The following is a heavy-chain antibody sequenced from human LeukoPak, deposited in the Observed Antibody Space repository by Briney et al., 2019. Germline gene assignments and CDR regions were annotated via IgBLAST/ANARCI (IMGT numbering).Heavy chain of an antibody. V-gene: IGHV1-69*04. CDR3: ARDRCSSTSCYRVNNWFDP. J-gene: IGHJ5*02. CDR1: GGTFSSYA. D-gene: IGHD2-2*01. CDR2: IIPIFGIA. Sequence: GASVKVSRKASGGTFSSYAISWVRQAPGQGLEWMGRIIPIFGIANYAQKFQGRVTITADKSTSTAYMELSSLRSEDTAVYYCARDRCSSTSCYRVNNWFDPWGQGTLVTVSS.